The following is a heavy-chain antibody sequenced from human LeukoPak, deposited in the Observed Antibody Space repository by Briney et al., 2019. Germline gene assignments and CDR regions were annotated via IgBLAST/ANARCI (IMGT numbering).Heavy chain of an antibody. J-gene: IGHJ4*02. V-gene: IGHV4-30-4*08. CDR2: IYYSGST. CDR3: ARESGGKKWLSAYFDY. Sequence: SETLSLTCAVSGYSISSGYYWSWIRQPPGKGLEWIGYIYYSGSTYYNPSLKSQVTISVDTSKNQFSLKLSSVTAADTAVYYCARESGGKKWLSAYFDYWGQGTLVTVSS. D-gene: IGHD3-22*01. CDR1: GYSISSGYY.